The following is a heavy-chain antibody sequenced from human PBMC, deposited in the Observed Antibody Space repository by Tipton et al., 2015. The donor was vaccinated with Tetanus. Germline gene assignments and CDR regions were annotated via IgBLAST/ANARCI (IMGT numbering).Heavy chain of an antibody. CDR1: GASMSSSSYY. D-gene: IGHD4-17*01. V-gene: IGHV4-39*01. Sequence: TLSLTCNVSGASMSSSSYYWDWIRQPPGKGLEWIGSIYYSGSSYYNPSLESRVTISLDTSKNRFSLKLTSATAADAAVYYCARPSTTVTPRAFDVWGQGTMVTVSS. J-gene: IGHJ3*01. CDR3: ARPSTTVTPRAFDV. CDR2: IYYSGSS.